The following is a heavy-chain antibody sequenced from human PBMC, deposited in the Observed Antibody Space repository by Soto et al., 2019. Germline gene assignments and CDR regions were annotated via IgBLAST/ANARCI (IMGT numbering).Heavy chain of an antibody. Sequence: QVQLVQSGAEVKKPGASVMVSCKASGYIFINYGISWVRQAPGQGLEWMGWSNSYNGNTNSAQKVQSRVTMTTDTSTNTAYMELRSLTADDTAVYYCARSAGVVDGDDYWGQGTLVTVSS. D-gene: IGHD3-10*01. CDR1: GYIFINYG. J-gene: IGHJ4*02. CDR3: ARSAGVVDGDDY. CDR2: SNSYNGNT. V-gene: IGHV1-18*01.